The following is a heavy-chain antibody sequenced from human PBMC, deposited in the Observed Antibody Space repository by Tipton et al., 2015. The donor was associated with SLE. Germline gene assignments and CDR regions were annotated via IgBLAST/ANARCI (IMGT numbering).Heavy chain of an antibody. D-gene: IGHD2-15*01. CDR3: AREGPSWYYYYYMDV. V-gene: IGHV3-53*05. CDR2: VYSGGSGGST. Sequence: SLRLSCAASGFTVSNNFMSWVRQAPGKGLEWVSVVYSGGSGGSTYYADSVKGRFTISRDNSRNTVYLQMNSLRPEDTAVYYCAREGPSWYYYYYMDVWGKGTTVTVSS. CDR1: GFTVSNNF. J-gene: IGHJ6*03.